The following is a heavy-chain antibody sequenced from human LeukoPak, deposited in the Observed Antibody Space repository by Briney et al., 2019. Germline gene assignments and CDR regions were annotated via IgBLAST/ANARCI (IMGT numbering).Heavy chain of an antibody. D-gene: IGHD6-19*01. Sequence: ASETLSLTCTVSGGSISRYYWSWIRQPPGKGLEWIGYIYYSGSTNYNPSLKSRVTISVDTSKNQFSLRLRSVTAADTAVYYCARGSGWYAYWGQGTLVTVSS. J-gene: IGHJ4*02. CDR3: ARGSGWYAY. CDR2: IYYSGST. CDR1: GGSISRYY. V-gene: IGHV4-59*01.